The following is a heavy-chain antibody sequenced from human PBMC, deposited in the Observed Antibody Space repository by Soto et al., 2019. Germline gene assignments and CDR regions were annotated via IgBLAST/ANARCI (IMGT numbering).Heavy chain of an antibody. D-gene: IGHD5-18*01. Sequence: GESLKISCKGSGYSFTSYWIGWVRQMPGKGLEWMGIIYPGDSDTRYSPSFQGQVTISADKSISTAYLQWSSLKASDTAMYYCAREFSGYSYGYSGYYYYGMDVWGQGTTVTVSS. J-gene: IGHJ6*02. CDR1: GYSFTSYW. CDR2: IYPGDSDT. CDR3: AREFSGYSYGYSGYYYYGMDV. V-gene: IGHV5-51*01.